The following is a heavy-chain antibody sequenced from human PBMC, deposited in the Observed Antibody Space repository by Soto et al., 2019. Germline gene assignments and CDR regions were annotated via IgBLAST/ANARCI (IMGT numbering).Heavy chain of an antibody. D-gene: IGHD2-15*01. J-gene: IGHJ6*02. CDR2: IIPIFGTA. CDR3: ASSSEVVAPTDYYSSGMDV. V-gene: IGHV1-69*06. Sequence: QVQLVQSGADVKKPGSSVKVSCKASGGTFSSYAISWVRQAPGQGLEWMGGIIPIFGTANYAQKFQGRVTITADKSTSTAYIELSSLRSEETAVYYCASSSEVVAPTDYYSSGMDVWGQGTTVTVSS. CDR1: GGTFSSYA.